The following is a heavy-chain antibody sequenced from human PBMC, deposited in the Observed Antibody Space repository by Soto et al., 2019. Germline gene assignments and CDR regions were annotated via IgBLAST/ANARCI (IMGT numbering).Heavy chain of an antibody. D-gene: IGHD6-19*01. CDR2: ISGSGTTA. Sequence: EVQLLESGGGLVQPGGSLRLSCAASGFIFSSYAMSWVRQAPGKGLEWVSAISGSGTTAYYADSVKGRFTFSRDNSKKTMYLQMNSLRAEDTAVYYCAKPTDGWFSAFEIWGQGTMVTVSS. CDR1: GFIFSSYA. V-gene: IGHV3-23*01. CDR3: AKPTDGWFSAFEI. J-gene: IGHJ3*02.